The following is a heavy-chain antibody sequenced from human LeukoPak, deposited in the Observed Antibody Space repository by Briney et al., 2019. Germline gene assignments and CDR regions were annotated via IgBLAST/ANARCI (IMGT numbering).Heavy chain of an antibody. V-gene: IGHV3-9*01. Sequence: GGSLRLSCAASGFTFDDYAMHWVRQAPGKGLEWVSGISWNSGSIGYADSVKGRFTISRDNAKNSLYLQMNSLRAEDTAVYYCARDNVVVPASNDAFDIWGQGTMVTVSS. CDR2: ISWNSGSI. CDR3: ARDNVVVPASNDAFDI. J-gene: IGHJ3*02. D-gene: IGHD2-2*01. CDR1: GFTFDDYA.